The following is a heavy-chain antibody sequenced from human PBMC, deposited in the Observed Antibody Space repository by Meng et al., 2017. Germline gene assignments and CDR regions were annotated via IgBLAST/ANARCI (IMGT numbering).Heavy chain of an antibody. J-gene: IGHJ4*02. Sequence: VKVSCKASGYTFTGYYMHWVRQAPGQGLEWMGWINPNSGGTNYAQKFQGRVTMTRDTSISTAYMELSRLRSDDTAVYYCAREGAGYSYGYRYAEDWGQGTLVTVSS. CDR3: AREGAGYSYGYRYAED. V-gene: IGHV1-2*02. CDR2: INPNSGGT. D-gene: IGHD5-18*01. CDR1: GYTFTGYY.